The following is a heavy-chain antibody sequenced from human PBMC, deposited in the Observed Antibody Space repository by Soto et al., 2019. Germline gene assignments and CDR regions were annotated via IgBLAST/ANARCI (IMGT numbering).Heavy chain of an antibody. D-gene: IGHD3-16*01. CDR1: GGPFGSSA. CDR2: IIPVFDKA. Sequence: QVQLVQSGADVKKPGSSVKVSCKTSGGPFGSSAISWVRQAPAQGLEWLGEIIPVFDKANYAQNSQGSLTITADEPTGTVFMHLSSLRSEDTAVYFCARLRRDWGDAFDLWGLGTFVTVSS. V-gene: IGHV1-69*01. CDR3: ARLRRDWGDAFDL. J-gene: IGHJ3*01.